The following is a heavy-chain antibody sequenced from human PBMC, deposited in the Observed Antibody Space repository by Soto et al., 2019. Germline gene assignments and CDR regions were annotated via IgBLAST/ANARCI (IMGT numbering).Heavy chain of an antibody. D-gene: IGHD5-18*01. CDR3: ARDRGYRSGSFGS. CDR1: VGSSSGYY. CDR2: IYSDGTT. Sequence: KASETLSLTCSVSVGSSSGYYWSWIRQPAGKELEWIGRIYSDGTTNYNPSLKGRGTMSVDTSKKQISLKLTSVTAADTAMYYCARDRGYRSGSFGSWGQGVLVTVSS. V-gene: IGHV4-4*07. J-gene: IGHJ5*02.